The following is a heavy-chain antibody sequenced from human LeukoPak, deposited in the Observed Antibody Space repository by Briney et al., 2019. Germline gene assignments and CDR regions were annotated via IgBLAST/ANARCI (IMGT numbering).Heavy chain of an antibody. Sequence: PGGSLRLSCAVSGFTFSDYWMTWVRQAPGRGLEWVANIKEDGSDKQYVDSVQGRFTISRDNSKNSLYLQMNSLRTEDTALYYCAKDGGGSSGPFDYWGQGTLVTVSS. D-gene: IGHD6-6*01. CDR2: IKEDGSDK. CDR3: AKDGGGSSGPFDY. V-gene: IGHV3-7*03. J-gene: IGHJ4*02. CDR1: GFTFSDYW.